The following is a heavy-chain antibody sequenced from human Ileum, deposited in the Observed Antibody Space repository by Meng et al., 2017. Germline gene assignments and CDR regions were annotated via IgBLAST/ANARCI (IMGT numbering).Heavy chain of an antibody. J-gene: IGHJ5*02. V-gene: IGHV1-46*01. CDR3: ERDHSDRSGLWFDP. D-gene: IGHD6-19*01. CDR2: INPNSGFT. CDR1: GYIFTNHW. Sequence: ASVKVSCKASGYIFTNHWMHWVRQAPGQGLEWMAVINPNSGFTVYAQKFKGRITVTRDTSTSTFYMEVTRLRSDDSAKYFCERDHSDRSGLWFDPWGQGTLVTVSS.